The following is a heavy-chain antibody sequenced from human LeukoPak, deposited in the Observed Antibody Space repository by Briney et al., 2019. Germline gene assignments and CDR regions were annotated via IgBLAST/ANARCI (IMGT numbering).Heavy chain of an antibody. CDR3: ARGGYYYDSSGYWEYYYYYGMDV. D-gene: IGHD3-22*01. V-gene: IGHV4-59*01. CDR1: GGSISSYY. CDR2: IYYSGST. J-gene: IGHJ6*02. Sequence: SETLSLTCTVSGGSISSYYWSWIRQPPGKGLEWIGYIYYSGSTNYNPSLKSRVTISVATSKNQFSLKLSSVTAADTAVYYCARGGYYYDSSGYWEYYYYYGMDVWGQGTTVTVSS.